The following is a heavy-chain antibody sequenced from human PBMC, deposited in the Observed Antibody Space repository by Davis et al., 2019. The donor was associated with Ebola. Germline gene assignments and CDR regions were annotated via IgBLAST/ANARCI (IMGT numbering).Heavy chain of an antibody. V-gene: IGHV4-38-2*02. CDR2: IYHSGST. Sequence: MPSETLSLTCNVSGYSISSGYYWGWIRQPPGQGLEWIGNIYHSGSTYYNPSLKSRITISVDTSKSQVFLKLTSVTAADTAVYYCARVRCISTSCYGQNAFDIWGQGAMVTVSS. CDR3: ARVRCISTSCYGQNAFDI. D-gene: IGHD2-2*01. J-gene: IGHJ3*02. CDR1: GYSISSGYY.